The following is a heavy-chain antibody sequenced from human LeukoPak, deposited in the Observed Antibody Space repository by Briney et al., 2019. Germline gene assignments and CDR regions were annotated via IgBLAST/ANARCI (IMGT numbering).Heavy chain of an antibody. CDR3: AVGYGYLLG. CDR2: IYHSGST. J-gene: IGHJ4*02. Sequence: SETLSLTCAVSGGSISSGGYSWSWIRQPPGKGLEWIGYIYHSGSTYYNPPLKSRVTISVDRSKNQFTLQLNSVTPEDTAVYYCAVGYGYLLGWGQGILVTVSS. CDR1: GGSISSGGYS. D-gene: IGHD5-18*01. V-gene: IGHV4-30-2*01.